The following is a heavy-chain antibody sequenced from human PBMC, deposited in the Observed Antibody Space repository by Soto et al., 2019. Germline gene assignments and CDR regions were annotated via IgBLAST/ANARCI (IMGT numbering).Heavy chain of an antibody. CDR1: GFTFSSYD. CDR3: ARGDSSGYSSSSPLFMDV. Sequence: EVQLVESGGGLVQPGGSLRLSCAASGFTFSSYDMHWVRQATGKGLEWVSAIGTAGDTYYPGSVKGRFTISRENAKNSLYLQMNSLRAGDTAVNYCARGDSSGYSSSSPLFMDVWGKGTTVTVSS. J-gene: IGHJ6*03. V-gene: IGHV3-13*01. CDR2: IGTAGDT. D-gene: IGHD6-13*01.